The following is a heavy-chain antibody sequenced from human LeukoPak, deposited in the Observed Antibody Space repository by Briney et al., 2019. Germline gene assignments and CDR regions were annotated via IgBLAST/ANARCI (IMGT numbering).Heavy chain of an antibody. D-gene: IGHD1-1*01. J-gene: IGHJ4*02. CDR1: GFTFSSYA. CDR3: ARGGLETAVKYFFDY. CDR2: ISGSGGST. Sequence: PGGSLRLSCAASGFTFSSYAMSWVRQAPGKGLEWVSAISGSGGSTYYADSVKGRFTISRDNSKNTLYLQMNSLRAEDTAEYYCARGGLETAVKYFFDYWGQGTLITVSS. V-gene: IGHV3-23*01.